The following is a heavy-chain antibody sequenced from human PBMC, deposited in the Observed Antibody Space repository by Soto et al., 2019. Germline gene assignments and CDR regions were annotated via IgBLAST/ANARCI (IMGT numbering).Heavy chain of an antibody. CDR2: FYNTGFI. CDR3: AKWRVTGYLFDY. CDR1: GFTVSVDS. D-gene: IGHD3-9*01. V-gene: IGHV3-66*03. Sequence: GSLRLSCAASGFTVSVDSMIWVRQAPGKGLEWVSLFYNTGFIHYADSVKGRFTISRDNSKNTLYLQMNSLRAEDTAVYYCAKWRVTGYLFDYWGQGTLVTVSS. J-gene: IGHJ4*02.